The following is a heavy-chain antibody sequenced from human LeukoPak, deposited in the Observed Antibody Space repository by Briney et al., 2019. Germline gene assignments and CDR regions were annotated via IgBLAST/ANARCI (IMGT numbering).Heavy chain of an antibody. CDR2: IYYSGST. Sequence: SETLSLTCAVSGGSISSGGYYWSWIRQHPGKGLEWIGYIYYSGSTYYNPSLKSRVTISVDTSKNQFSLKLSSVTAADTAVYYCARGAPVPGAYYFDYWGQGTLVTVSS. V-gene: IGHV4-31*11. J-gene: IGHJ4*02. D-gene: IGHD2-2*01. CDR1: GGSISSGGYY. CDR3: ARGAPVPGAYYFDY.